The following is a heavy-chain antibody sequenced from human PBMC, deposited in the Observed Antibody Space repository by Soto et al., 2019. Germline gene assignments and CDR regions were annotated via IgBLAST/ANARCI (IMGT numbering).Heavy chain of an antibody. D-gene: IGHD7-27*01. J-gene: IGHJ4*02. CDR3: ARDTHWGLGD. V-gene: IGHV4-4*02. CDR1: GDSISTDNW. CDR2: IYHSGST. Sequence: QVQLQESGPGLVKPSETLSLTCAVSGDSISTDNWWSWVRQPPGKGLEWIGEIYHSGSTNYNPSLKSRVTISADRSKNQLSLRLNSVTAAATAVYFCARDTHWGLGDWGQGILVIVSS.